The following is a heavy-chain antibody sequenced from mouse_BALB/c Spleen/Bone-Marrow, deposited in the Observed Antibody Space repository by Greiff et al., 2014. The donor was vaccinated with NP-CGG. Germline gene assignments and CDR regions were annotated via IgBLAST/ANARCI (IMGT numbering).Heavy chain of an antibody. CDR1: GYTFTSYW. J-gene: IGHJ2*01. Sequence: LQQSGSELVRPGASVKLSCKASGYTFTSYWMHWVKQRHGQGLEWIGNIYPGSGSTNHDEKFKSKGTLTVDTSSSTAYMHLSSLTSEDSAVYYCTRGGTTAFDYWGQGTTLTVSS. D-gene: IGHD1-2*01. CDR3: TRGGTTAFDY. CDR2: IYPGSGST. V-gene: IGHV1S22*01.